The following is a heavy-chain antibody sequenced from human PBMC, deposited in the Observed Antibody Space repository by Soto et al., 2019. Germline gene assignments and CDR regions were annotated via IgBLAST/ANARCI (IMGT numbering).Heavy chain of an antibody. CDR3: ATGGSGPAPFTWELPDH. CDR1: GYTFPQHY. D-gene: IGHD1-26*01. V-gene: IGHV1-45*02. CDR2: ITPFNGDV. Sequence: QLQLVQSGAEVKKTGSSVKVSCKASGYTFPQHYLHWVRQAPGQALEWMGWITPFNGDVNYAQKSQERVTITRDRSLNTAYMEMSRLKSEDTAMYYCATGGSGPAPFTWELPDHWGQGTLVTVSS. J-gene: IGHJ4*02.